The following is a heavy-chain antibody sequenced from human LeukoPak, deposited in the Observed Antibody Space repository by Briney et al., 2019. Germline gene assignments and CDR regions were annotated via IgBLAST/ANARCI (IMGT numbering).Heavy chain of an antibody. J-gene: IGHJ3*02. Sequence: GGSLRLSCAASGFTFSSYWMSWVRQAPGKGLEWAANIKQDVSEKYYVDSVKGRFTISRDIAMNSLYLQMNSLRAEVTSVYYCASLAIVATMGAFDIWGQGTMVTVSS. CDR2: IKQDVSEK. V-gene: IGHV3-7*02. CDR3: ASLAIVATMGAFDI. D-gene: IGHD5-12*01. CDR1: GFTFSSYW.